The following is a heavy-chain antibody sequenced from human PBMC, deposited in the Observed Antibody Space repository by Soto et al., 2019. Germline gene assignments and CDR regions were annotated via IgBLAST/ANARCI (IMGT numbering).Heavy chain of an antibody. V-gene: IGHV4-61*01. D-gene: IGHD2-2*01. CDR2: IYYSGST. J-gene: IGHJ6*02. CDR1: GGSVSSGSYY. CDR3: ARGDIVLERDAVVLYGLDV. Sequence: SETLSLTCTVSGGSVSSGSYYWSWIRQPPGKGLEWIGYIYYSGSTNYNPSLKSRVTISVDTSKNQFSLKLSSVTAADTAVYYCARGDIVLERDAVVLYGLDVWGQGTTVTVSS.